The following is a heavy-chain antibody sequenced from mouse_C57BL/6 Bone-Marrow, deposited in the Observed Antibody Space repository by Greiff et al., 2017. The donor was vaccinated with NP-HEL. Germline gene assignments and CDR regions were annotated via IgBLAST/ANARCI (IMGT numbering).Heavy chain of an antibody. V-gene: IGHV1-59*01. D-gene: IGHD1-1*01. CDR3: ASITTVVDYYAMDY. J-gene: IGHJ4*01. CDR1: GYTFTSYW. Sequence: VQLQQPGAELVRPGTSVKLSCKASGYTFTSYWMHWVKQRPGQGLEWIGVIDPSDSYTNYNQKFKGKATLTVDTSSSTAYMQLSSLTSEDSAVYYCASITTVVDYYAMDYWGQGTSVTVSS. CDR2: IDPSDSYT.